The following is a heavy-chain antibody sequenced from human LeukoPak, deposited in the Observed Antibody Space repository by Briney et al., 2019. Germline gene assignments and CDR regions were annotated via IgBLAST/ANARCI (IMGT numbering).Heavy chain of an antibody. D-gene: IGHD3-9*01. CDR2: IYHSRST. CDR1: GYFISSGNY. J-gene: IGHJ4*02. Sequence: SETLSLTCAVSGYFISSGNYWGWIRQPPGKGLEWIGSIYHSRSTYYNPSLKSRVTISVDTSKNQFSLKLNSVTATDTAVYYCARVSSDWFYFHSWGQGTLVTVSS. CDR3: ARVSSDWFYFHS. V-gene: IGHV4-38-2*01.